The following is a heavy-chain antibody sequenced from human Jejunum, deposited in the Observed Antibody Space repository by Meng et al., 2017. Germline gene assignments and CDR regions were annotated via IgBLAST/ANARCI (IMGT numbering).Heavy chain of an antibody. J-gene: IGHJ4*01. CDR1: GFTLSSSS. CDR2: ITAGGTT. Sequence: GESLKISCAASGFTLSSSSMSWVRQAPGKGLEWVSVITAGGTTYYADSVKGRFTISRDTSKNTVYLQMNSLRAEDTAVYYCAKLVRYWGQGNQVTGAS. CDR3: AKLVRY. V-gene: IGHV3-23*01.